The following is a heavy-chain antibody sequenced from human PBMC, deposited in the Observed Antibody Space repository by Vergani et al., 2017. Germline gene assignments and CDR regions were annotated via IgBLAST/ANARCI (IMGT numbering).Heavy chain of an antibody. CDR3: ARVEMASIGTD. Sequence: QVQLQESGPGLVKPSETLSLTCAVSGYSISSGSYWGWIRQPPGKGLEWIGSIYHSGSTSYSPSLKSRVTMSVDTSKKQFSLKMRSVTAADTAVYYCARVEMASIGTDWGQGTLVTVSS. CDR1: GYSISSGSY. V-gene: IGHV4-38-2*01. J-gene: IGHJ4*02. CDR2: IYHSGST. D-gene: IGHD5-24*01.